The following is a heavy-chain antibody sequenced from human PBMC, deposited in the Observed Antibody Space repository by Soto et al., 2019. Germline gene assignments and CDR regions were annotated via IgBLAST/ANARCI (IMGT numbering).Heavy chain of an antibody. CDR1: GGTFRNYP. V-gene: IGHV1-69*04. CDR3: ARGPLVVLNYFES. CDR2: ISPLTDIP. J-gene: IGHJ4*02. Sequence: SVKVSCKASGGTFRNYPINWVRQAPGQGLEWMGSISPLTDIPDYAQNFQARLTISADKSTSTAYMELSSLTSDDTAMYFCARGPLVVLNYFESWGQGTLVTVSS.